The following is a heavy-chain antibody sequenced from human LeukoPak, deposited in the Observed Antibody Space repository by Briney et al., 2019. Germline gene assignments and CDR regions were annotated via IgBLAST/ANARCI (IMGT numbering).Heavy chain of an antibody. V-gene: IGHV4-59*01. CDR2: INYSGST. Sequence: PSETLSLTCTVSGGSISRYYWSWIRQSPGKGLEWIGYINYSGSTNYNPSLKSRVTISVETTKNQFSLNLRSVSAADTAVYYCARDRTPHKFPRKQQQPATFFDYWGQGTLVTVSS. J-gene: IGHJ4*02. D-gene: IGHD6-13*01. CDR3: ARDRTPHKFPRKQQQPATFFDY. CDR1: GGSISRYY.